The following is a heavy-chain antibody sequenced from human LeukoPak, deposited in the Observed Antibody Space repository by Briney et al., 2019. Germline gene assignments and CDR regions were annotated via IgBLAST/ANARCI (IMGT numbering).Heavy chain of an antibody. CDR2: IIPILGIA. V-gene: IGHV1-69*04. J-gene: IGHJ4*02. CDR1: GGTFSSYA. Sequence: ASVKVSCKASGGTFSSYAISWVRQAPGQGLEWMGRIIPILGIANYAQKFQGRVTITADKSTSTAYMELSSLRSEDTAVYYCATHDFWSGYWSGWGQGTLVTVSS. CDR3: ATHDFWSGYWSG. D-gene: IGHD3-3*01.